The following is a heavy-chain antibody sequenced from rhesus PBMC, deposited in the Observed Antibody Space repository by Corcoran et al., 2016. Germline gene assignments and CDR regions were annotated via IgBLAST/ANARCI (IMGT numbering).Heavy chain of an antibody. Sequence: QVTLKESGPALVKPTQTLTLTCTFSGFSLTTSGMGVGWIRQPPGKALEWLALIYWDDDKRYRTSLKTRLTISKDTSKNQVVLTMPNMDPVDTATYYCVRPGYSGDFDYWGQGVLVTVSS. CDR1: GFSLTTSGMG. D-gene: IGHD5-42*01. V-gene: IGHV2-174*01. CDR3: VRPGYSGDFDY. J-gene: IGHJ4*01. CDR2: IYWDDDK.